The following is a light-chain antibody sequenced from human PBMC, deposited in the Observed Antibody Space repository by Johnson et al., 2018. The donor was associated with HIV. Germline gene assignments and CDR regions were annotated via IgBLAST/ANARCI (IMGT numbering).Light chain of an antibody. CDR2: ENN. Sequence: PVLTQPPSVSAAPGQKVTISCSGSSSNIGRNYVSWYQQLPGTAPKLLIYENNKRPSGISDRFSGSKSGTSATLGITGLQTGDEADFYCGTWDTSLSVFVFGTGTKVSVL. J-gene: IGLJ1*01. V-gene: IGLV1-51*02. CDR3: GTWDTSLSVFV. CDR1: SSNIGRNY.